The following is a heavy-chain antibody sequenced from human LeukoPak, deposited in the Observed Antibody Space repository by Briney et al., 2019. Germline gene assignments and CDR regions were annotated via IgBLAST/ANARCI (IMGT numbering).Heavy chain of an antibody. CDR1: GFTFSSYA. CDR2: ISGSGGNT. Sequence: GGSLRLSCAASGFTFSSYAMSWVRQAPGKGLEWVSAISGSGGNTYYADSVKGRFTISRDNSKNTLYLQMNSLTAEDTAVYYCRVRGVITNAYNWFDPWGQGTLVTVSS. D-gene: IGHD3-10*01. J-gene: IGHJ5*02. CDR3: RVRGVITNAYNWFDP. V-gene: IGHV3-23*01.